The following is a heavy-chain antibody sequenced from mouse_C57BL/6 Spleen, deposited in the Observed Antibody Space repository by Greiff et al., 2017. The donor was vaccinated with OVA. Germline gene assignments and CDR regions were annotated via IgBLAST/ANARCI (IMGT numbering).Heavy chain of an antibody. D-gene: IGHD2-4*01. J-gene: IGHJ2*01. Sequence: QVQLQQSGPELVKPGASVKISCKASGYAFSSSWMNWVKQRPGKGLEWIGRIYPGDGDTNYNGKFKGKATLTADKSSSTAYMQLSSLTSEDSAVYFCARRTLYYDYDGFDYWGQGTTLTVSS. CDR3: ARRTLYYDYDGFDY. V-gene: IGHV1-82*01. CDR2: IYPGDGDT. CDR1: GYAFSSSW.